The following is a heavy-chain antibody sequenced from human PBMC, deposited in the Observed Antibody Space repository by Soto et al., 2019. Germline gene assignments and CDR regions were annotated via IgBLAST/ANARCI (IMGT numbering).Heavy chain of an antibody. CDR1: GSTFSSYA. J-gene: IGHJ4*02. D-gene: IGHD3-3*01. V-gene: IGHV3-23*01. Sequence: GGSLRLSCAASGSTFSSYAMSWVRQAPGKGLEWVSAISGSGGSTYYADSVKGRFTISRDNSKNTLYLQMNSLRAEDTAVYYYAKARGLTIFGVVIKKYYFDYWGQGTPVTVS. CDR3: AKARGLTIFGVVIKKYYFDY. CDR2: ISGSGGST.